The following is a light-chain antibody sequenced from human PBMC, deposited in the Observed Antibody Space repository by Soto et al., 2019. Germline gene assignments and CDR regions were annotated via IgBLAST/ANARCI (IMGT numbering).Light chain of an antibody. CDR2: EGS. J-gene: IGLJ3*02. Sequence: QSALTQPASVSGSPGQSITISCTGTSSDVGSYKFVSWYQQHPGKAPKLMIYEGSKRPSGVSNRFSGSKSGNTAFLTISGLQAEDEADYYCCSYAGDSAWVFGGGTKLTVL. V-gene: IGLV2-23*01. CDR1: SSDVGSYKF. CDR3: CSYAGDSAWV.